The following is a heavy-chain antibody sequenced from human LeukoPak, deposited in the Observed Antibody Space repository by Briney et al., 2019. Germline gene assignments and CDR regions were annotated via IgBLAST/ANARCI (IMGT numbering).Heavy chain of an antibody. CDR1: GFTFSDFY. Sequence: GGSLRLSCAASGFTFSDFYMSWVRQAPGKGLEWVSYISDSASTIYYADSVKGRFTISRDNAKNSLYLQMNSLRVEDTAVYYCVRGALSWFDPWGQGTLVTVSS. J-gene: IGHJ5*02. CDR2: ISDSASTI. CDR3: VRGALSWFDP. V-gene: IGHV3-11*01.